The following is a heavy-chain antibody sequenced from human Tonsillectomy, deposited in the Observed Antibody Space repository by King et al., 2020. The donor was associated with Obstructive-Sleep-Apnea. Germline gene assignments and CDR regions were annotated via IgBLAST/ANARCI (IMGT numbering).Heavy chain of an antibody. CDR3: ARHYYDSSGYYYNWFDP. V-gene: IGHV4-59*08. D-gene: IGHD3-22*01. CDR2: IYYSGST. CDR1: GGSISSYY. J-gene: IGHJ5*02. Sequence: VQLQESGPGLVKPSETLSLTCTVSGGSISSYYWSWIRQPPGKGLEWIGYIYYSGSTNYNPSLKSRVTISVDTSKNQFSLKLISVTAADTAVYYCARHYYDSSGYYYNWFDPWGQGTLVTVSS.